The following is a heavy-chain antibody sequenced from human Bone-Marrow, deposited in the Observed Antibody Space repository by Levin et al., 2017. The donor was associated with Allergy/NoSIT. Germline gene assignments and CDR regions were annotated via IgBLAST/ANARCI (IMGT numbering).Heavy chain of an antibody. D-gene: IGHD2-21*02. J-gene: IGHJ4*02. CDR3: ARDEAYCGEDCYHDY. V-gene: IGHV3-48*03. CDR1: GASVSSGN. Sequence: LSLTCSVSGASVSSGNRYWGWIRQPPGKGLEWISHISSSGSTRYYADSVKGRFTISRDNAKNSLYLQMNSLRVEDTAVYFCARDEAYCGEDCYHDYWGQGSLVTVSS. CDR2: ISSSGSTR.